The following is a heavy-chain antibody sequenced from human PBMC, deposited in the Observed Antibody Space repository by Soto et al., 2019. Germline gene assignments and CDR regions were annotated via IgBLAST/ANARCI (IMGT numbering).Heavy chain of an antibody. D-gene: IGHD3-22*01. CDR2: ISGSGGST. Sequence: PGGSLRLSCAASGFTFSSYAMSWVRQAPGKGLEWVSAISGSGGSTYYADSVKGRFTISRDNSKNTLYLQMNSLRAEDTAVYYCAKDPDYYDSSGYSDYFDYWGQGTLVTVS. CDR1: GFTFSSYA. J-gene: IGHJ4*02. V-gene: IGHV3-23*01. CDR3: AKDPDYYDSSGYSDYFDY.